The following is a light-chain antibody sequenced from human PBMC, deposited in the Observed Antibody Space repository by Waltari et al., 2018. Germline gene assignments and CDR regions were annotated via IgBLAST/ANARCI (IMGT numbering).Light chain of an antibody. CDR3: QQYNNWPPST. V-gene: IGKV3-15*01. CDR2: HAS. Sequence: EIVLTQSAVTLYVYPGETATPSCSASESIATNLAWYQHRPGQAPRLLIFHASTKATGTPAKFTGSGSGTEFTLTISSLQSEDFAVYYCQQYNNWPPSTFGQGTKVEI. CDR1: ESIATN. J-gene: IGKJ1*01.